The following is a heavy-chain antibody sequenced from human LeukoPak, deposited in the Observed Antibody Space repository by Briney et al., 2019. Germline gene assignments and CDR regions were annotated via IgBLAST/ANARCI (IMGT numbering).Heavy chain of an antibody. CDR2: ISPNSDDT. J-gene: IGHJ4*02. Sequence: ASAKVSCEASGYSFSGYYIHWVRQAPGQGLEWMGCISPNSDDTKYAQKFRGRVTLTRDTSISTAYMDLSSLRSDDTAVYYCAREVRTYSSGWTLYLDYWGQGTLVTVSS. CDR1: GYSFSGYY. CDR3: AREVRTYSSGWTLYLDY. V-gene: IGHV1-2*02. D-gene: IGHD6-19*01.